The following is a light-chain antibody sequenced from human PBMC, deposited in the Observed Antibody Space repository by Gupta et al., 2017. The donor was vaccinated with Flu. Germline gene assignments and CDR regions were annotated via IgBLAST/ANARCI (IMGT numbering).Light chain of an antibody. CDR3: LSYAGSGTYV. CDR2: KDN. J-gene: IGLJ1*01. V-gene: IGLV2-23*01. CDR1: SSDVGNYNS. Sequence: SITISCTGTSSDVGNYNSVSWDQQSPGKAPKVMISKDNKRPSGVSNRFSGSSSGNTASLTISGLQAEDEADYYCLSYAGSGTYVFGTGTKVSVL.